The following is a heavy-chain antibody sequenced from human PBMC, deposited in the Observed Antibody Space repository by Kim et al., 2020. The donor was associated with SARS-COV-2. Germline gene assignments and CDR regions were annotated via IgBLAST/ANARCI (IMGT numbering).Heavy chain of an antibody. V-gene: IGHV4-4*02. CDR2: IYHSGST. J-gene: IGHJ6*02. CDR3: ARWGGWPTTVTLHLYYYYGMDV. D-gene: IGHD4-17*01. CDR1: GGSISSSNW. Sequence: SETLSLTCAVSGGSISSSNWWSWVRQPPGKGLEWIGEIYHSGSTNYNPSLKSRVTISVDKSKNQFSLKLSSVTAADTAVYYCARWGGWPTTVTLHLYYYYGMDVWGQGTTVTVSS.